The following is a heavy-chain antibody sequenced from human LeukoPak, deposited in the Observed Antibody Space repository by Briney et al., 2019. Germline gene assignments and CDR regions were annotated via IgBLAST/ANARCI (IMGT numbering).Heavy chain of an antibody. V-gene: IGHV2-70*01. CDR1: GFSLSTSGKC. Sequence: SGPALVKPTQTLTLTCTFSGFSLSTSGKCVSWIRQPPGKALEWLALIDWDDDKYYNTSLKTRLTISKDTSENQVVLTMTNMDPVDTATYYCARSITMVRGVIRDYYYYGMDVWGQGTTVTVSS. J-gene: IGHJ6*02. D-gene: IGHD3-10*01. CDR2: IDWDDDK. CDR3: ARSITMVRGVIRDYYYYGMDV.